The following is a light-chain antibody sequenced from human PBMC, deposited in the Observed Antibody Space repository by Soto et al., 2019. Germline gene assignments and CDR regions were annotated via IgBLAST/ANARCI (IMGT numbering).Light chain of an antibody. Sequence: DIPMTQSPSTLSASVGDRVTITCRASQSISSWLAWYQQKPGKAPKLLIYKASFLESGVSSRFSGSGSGTEFTLTISSLQPDDFATYYCQQYNSYPETFGQGTKVDI. J-gene: IGKJ1*01. V-gene: IGKV1-5*03. CDR2: KAS. CDR1: QSISSW. CDR3: QQYNSYPET.